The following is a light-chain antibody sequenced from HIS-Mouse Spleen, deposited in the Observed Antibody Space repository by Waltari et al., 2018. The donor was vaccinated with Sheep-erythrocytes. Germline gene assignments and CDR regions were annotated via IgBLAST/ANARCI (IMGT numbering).Light chain of an antibody. CDR3: CSYAGSYTWV. CDR2: DVS. CDR1: SSHVGGYNY. V-gene: IGLV2-11*01. J-gene: IGLJ3*02. Sequence: QSALTQPRPVSGSPGQSVTIPCTGTSSHVGGYNYVSWYQPHPGKAPTLMIYDVSTRPSGVPDRFSGSKSGNTASLTISGLQAEDEADYYCCSYAGSYTWVFGGGTKLTVL.